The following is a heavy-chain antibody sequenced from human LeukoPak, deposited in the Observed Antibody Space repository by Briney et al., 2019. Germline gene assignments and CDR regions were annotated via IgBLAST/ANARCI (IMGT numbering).Heavy chain of an antibody. D-gene: IGHD4-11*01. CDR2: IRYDELQD. CDR3: VRDFSNYVAFFDS. V-gene: IGHV3-30*02. Sequence: GGSLRLSCAASGFTFSSYGMHWVRQAPGKGLEWVAFIRYDELQDYYADSVRGRFTISRDNSKSALYLQMGSLRPEDTAMYYCVRDFSNYVAFFDSWGQGVLVTVSS. CDR1: GFTFSSYG. J-gene: IGHJ4*02.